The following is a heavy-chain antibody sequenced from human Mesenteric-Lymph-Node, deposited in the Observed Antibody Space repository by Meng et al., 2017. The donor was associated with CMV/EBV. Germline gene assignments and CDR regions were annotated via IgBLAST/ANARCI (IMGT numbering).Heavy chain of an antibody. CDR3: ARGPSYSSGFPDC. J-gene: IGHJ4*02. CDR2: MNPNSGNT. V-gene: IGHV1-8*02. Sequence: QAQLVQSGAEVKKPGASVKVPCKASGYTFTSFDINWVRQATGQGPEWMGWMNPNSGNTGYAQKFQGRVTLTRDTSISTAYRELSSLRSEDTAVYYCARGPSYSSGFPDCWGQGTLVTVSS. CDR1: GYTFTSFD. D-gene: IGHD6-19*01.